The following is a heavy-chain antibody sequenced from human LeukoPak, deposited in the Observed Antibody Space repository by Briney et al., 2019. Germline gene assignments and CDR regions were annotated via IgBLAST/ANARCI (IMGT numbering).Heavy chain of an antibody. CDR1: GYTFTNYG. D-gene: IGHD4-17*01. V-gene: IGHV1-18*01. Sequence: GASVKVSCKASGYTFTNYGISWVRQAPGQGLEWMAWISGYTGNTHYAQKFQDRVTLTTDTSTSTGYMELRSLRSDDTAVYFCAVDRGVGDYRPFDYWGQGTLVTVSS. CDR2: ISGYTGNT. CDR3: AVDRGVGDYRPFDY. J-gene: IGHJ4*02.